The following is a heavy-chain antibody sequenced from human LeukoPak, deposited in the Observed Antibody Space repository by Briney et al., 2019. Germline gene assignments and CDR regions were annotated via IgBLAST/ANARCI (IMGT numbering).Heavy chain of an antibody. D-gene: IGHD3-10*01. CDR2: IYHSGSA. J-gene: IGHJ4*02. CDR1: GASISPNSYT. V-gene: IGHV4-30-2*01. Sequence: SQTLSLTCTVSGASISPNSYTWNWIRQAPGRRLEAIGYIYHSGSAHYAQSFDGRVTISIDLSKNQFSLKLNSVTAADTAVYYCARGTYIDPLDYWGQGTLVTVSS. CDR3: ARGTYIDPLDY.